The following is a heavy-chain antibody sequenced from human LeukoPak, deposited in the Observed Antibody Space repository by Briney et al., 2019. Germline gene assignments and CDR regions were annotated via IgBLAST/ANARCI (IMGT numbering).Heavy chain of an antibody. Sequence: GGSLRLSCAASGFTFSGSAMHWVRQASRKGLEWVGRIRSKANSYATAYAASVKGRFTISRDDSKNTAYLQMNSLKTEDTAVYYCTRRGDGYGAFDIWGQGTMVTVSS. V-gene: IGHV3-73*01. CDR2: IRSKANSYAT. CDR3: TRRGDGYGAFDI. D-gene: IGHD5-24*01. J-gene: IGHJ3*02. CDR1: GFTFSGSA.